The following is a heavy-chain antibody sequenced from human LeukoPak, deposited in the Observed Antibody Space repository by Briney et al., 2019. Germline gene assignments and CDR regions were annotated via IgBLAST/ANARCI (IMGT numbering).Heavy chain of an antibody. CDR1: GYTFTSYD. J-gene: IGHJ5*02. CDR3: ARDLLAGRVVGDNWFDP. Sequence: ASVKVSCKASGYTFTSYDIHWVRQATGQGLEWMGWMNPNSGKTGYAQRFQGRVTMTRNTSIITAYMELSSLRSEDTAMYYCARDLLAGRVVGDNWFDPWGQGTLVTVSS. CDR2: MNPNSGKT. V-gene: IGHV1-8*01. D-gene: IGHD3-3*01.